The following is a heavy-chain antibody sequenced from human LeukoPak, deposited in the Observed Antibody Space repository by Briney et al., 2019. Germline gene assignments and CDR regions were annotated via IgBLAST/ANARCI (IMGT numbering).Heavy chain of an antibody. Sequence: SETLSLTCTVSGYSISSGYYWGWIRQSPGKGLEWIGTIYHSGSPYYNPSLKSRVTISVDTSKNQFSLKLSSVTAADTAVYYCARTNGYCSSSSCYGNFDYWGQGTLVTVSS. J-gene: IGHJ4*02. CDR2: IYHSGSP. CDR3: ARTNGYCSSSSCYGNFDY. D-gene: IGHD2-2*03. CDR1: GYSISSGYY. V-gene: IGHV4-38-2*02.